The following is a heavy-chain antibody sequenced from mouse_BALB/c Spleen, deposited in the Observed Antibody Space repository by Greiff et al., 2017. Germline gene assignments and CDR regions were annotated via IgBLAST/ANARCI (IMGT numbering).Heavy chain of an antibody. CDR3: ARTYSSPDY. D-gene: IGHD2-10*01. CDR2: INPSTGYT. CDR1: GYTFTSYW. V-gene: IGHV1-7*01. J-gene: IGHJ4*01. Sequence: VQLQQSGAELAKPGASVNMSCKASGYTFTSYWMHWVKQRPGQGLEWIGYINPSTGYTEYNQKFKDKATLTADKSSSTAYMQLSSLTSEDSAVYYCARTYSSPDYWGQGTSVTVSS.